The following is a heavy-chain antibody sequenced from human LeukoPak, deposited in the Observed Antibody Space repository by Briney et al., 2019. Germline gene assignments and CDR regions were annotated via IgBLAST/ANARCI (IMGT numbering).Heavy chain of an antibody. CDR3: ARVLKQYYVQTTFDY. CDR1: GFTVSSNY. J-gene: IGHJ4*02. Sequence: GGSLRLSCAASGFTVSSNYMSWVRQAPGKGLEWVSVIYSGGSTYYADSVKGRFTISRDNSKNTLYLQMNSLRDEDTAVYYCARVLKQYYVQTTFDYWGQGTLVTVSS. CDR2: IYSGGST. V-gene: IGHV3-53*01. D-gene: IGHD2/OR15-2a*01.